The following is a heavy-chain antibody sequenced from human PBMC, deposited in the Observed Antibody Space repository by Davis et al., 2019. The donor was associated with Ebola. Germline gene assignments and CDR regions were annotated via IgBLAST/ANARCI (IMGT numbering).Heavy chain of an antibody. CDR3: ARDAEVGKNAFDI. Sequence: SVKVSCKASGYTFIDYYIHWLRPAPGQGLEWLGRINSKTGGINYAQKFQGRVTMTTDTSTSTTYMELRSLRSDDTAVYYCARDAEVGKNAFDIWGQGTMVTVSS. CDR1: GYTFIDYY. V-gene: IGHV1-2*06. J-gene: IGHJ3*02. CDR2: INSKTGGI. D-gene: IGHD1-26*01.